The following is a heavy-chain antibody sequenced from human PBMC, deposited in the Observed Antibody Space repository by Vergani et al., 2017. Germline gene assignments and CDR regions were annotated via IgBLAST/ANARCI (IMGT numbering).Heavy chain of an antibody. CDR1: GGSISSYY. CDR3: ASSLTMTPQL. D-gene: IGHD3-22*01. CDR2: IYYSGST. Sequence: QVQLQESGPGLVKPSETLSLTCTVSGGSISSYYWSWIRQPPGKGLEWIGYIYYSGSTNYNPSLKSRVTISVDTSKNQFSLKLSSVTAADTAVYYCASSLTMTPQLWGQGTLVTVSS. V-gene: IGHV4-59*12. J-gene: IGHJ4*02.